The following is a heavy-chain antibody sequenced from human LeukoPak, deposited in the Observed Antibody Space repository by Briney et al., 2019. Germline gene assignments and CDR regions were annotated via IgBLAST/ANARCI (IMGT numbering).Heavy chain of an antibody. CDR2: INHSGST. CDR3: ARARFWGRPGIAVAGTKRGNFDY. V-gene: IGHV4-34*01. CDR1: GGSFSGYY. D-gene: IGHD6-19*01. J-gene: IGHJ4*02. Sequence: SETLSLTCAVYGGSFSGYYWSWIRQPPGKGLEWIGEINHSGSTNYNPSLKSRVTMSVDTSKNQFSLKLSSVTAADTAVYYCARARFWGRPGIAVAGTKRGNFDYWGQGTLVTVSS.